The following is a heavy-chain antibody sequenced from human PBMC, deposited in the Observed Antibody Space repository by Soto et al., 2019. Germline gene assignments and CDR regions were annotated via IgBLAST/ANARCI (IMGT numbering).Heavy chain of an antibody. D-gene: IGHD1-7*01. V-gene: IGHV6-1*01. CDR2: TYYRSKWYN. CDR3: VGTTSLQWYYMDF. J-gene: IGHJ6*03. CDR1: GDSVSSNSAA. Sequence: PSQTLSLSCAISGDSVSSNSAAWNWIRQSQSRGLEWLGRTYYRSKWYNDYAVSVKSRITINPDTSKNQFSLHLNSVTPEDTAVYYCVGTTSLQWYYMDFWDKGTTVTVSS.